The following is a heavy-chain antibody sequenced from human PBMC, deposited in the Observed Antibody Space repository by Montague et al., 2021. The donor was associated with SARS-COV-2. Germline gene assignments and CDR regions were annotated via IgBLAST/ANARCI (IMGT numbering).Heavy chain of an antibody. CDR2: MKQDGSEK. V-gene: IGHV3-7*03. CDR3: ARDEGSHSIYYYDSSGYYVY. J-gene: IGHJ4*02. Sequence: SLRLSWAASGFTFSTYWMSWVRQAPGKGLEWVADMKQDGSEKYYVDSVKGRFTISRDNAKSLLYLEMNSLRAEDTAVYYCARDEGSHSIYYYDSSGYYVYWGQGTPVTVSS. CDR1: GFTFSTYW. D-gene: IGHD3-22*01.